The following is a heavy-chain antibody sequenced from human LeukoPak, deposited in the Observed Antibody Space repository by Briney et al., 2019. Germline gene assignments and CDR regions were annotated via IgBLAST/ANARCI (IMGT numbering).Heavy chain of an antibody. V-gene: IGHV3-11*04. Sequence: GGSLRLSCAASRFTFSDCYMTWIRQALGKGLEWVSYSSSSGSTIYYADSVKGRFTISRDNAKNSLYLQMNSLRAEDTAVYYCARVLWFGDLSASPPDYWGQGTLVTVSS. CDR3: ARVLWFGDLSASPPDY. CDR2: SSSSGSTI. J-gene: IGHJ4*02. CDR1: RFTFSDCY. D-gene: IGHD3-10*01.